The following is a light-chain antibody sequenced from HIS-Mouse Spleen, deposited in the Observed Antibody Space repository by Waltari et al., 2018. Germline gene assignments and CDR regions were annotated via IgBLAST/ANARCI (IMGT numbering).Light chain of an antibody. CDR2: DAS. CDR3: QQYDNLPPVIT. V-gene: IGKV1-33*01. CDR1: QDISNY. J-gene: IGKJ5*01. Sequence: DIQMTQSPSSLSASVEDRVTITCQASQDISNYLNGYQQKPGKATKLLIYDASNLETGVPSRFSGSGSGTDFTFTISSLQPEDIATYYCQQYDNLPPVITFGQGTRLEIK.